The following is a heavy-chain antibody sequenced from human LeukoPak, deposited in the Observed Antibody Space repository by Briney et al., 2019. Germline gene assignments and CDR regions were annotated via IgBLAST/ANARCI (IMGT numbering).Heavy chain of an antibody. CDR3: ARDGPNYYDSSGYYYDY. Sequence: SETLSLTCTVSGGSISSYYWSWIRQPPGKGLEWIGYIYYSGSSNYNPSLKSRVTISVDTSKNQFSLKLSSVTAADTAVYYCARDGPNYYDSSGYYYDYWGQGTLVTVSS. CDR1: GGSISSYY. CDR2: IYYSGSS. V-gene: IGHV4-59*01. D-gene: IGHD3-22*01. J-gene: IGHJ4*02.